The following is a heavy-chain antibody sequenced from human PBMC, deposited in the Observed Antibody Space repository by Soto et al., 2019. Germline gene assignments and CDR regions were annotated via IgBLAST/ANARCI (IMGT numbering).Heavy chain of an antibody. CDR3: ARDLVAVTTL. V-gene: IGHV1-69*08. Sequence: QVQLVQSGAEVKKPGSSVKVSCKASGGTFSSYTISWVRQAPEQGLEWMGRIIPFIGIANYAEKFQGRVTITADKSTSTSYMELSSLRSEDTAVYYCARDLVAVTTLWGQGTLVTASS. J-gene: IGHJ4*02. D-gene: IGHD2-21*02. CDR1: GGTFSSYT. CDR2: IIPFIGIA.